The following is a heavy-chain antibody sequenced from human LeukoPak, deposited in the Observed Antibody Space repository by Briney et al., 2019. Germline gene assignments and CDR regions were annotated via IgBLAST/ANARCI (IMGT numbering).Heavy chain of an antibody. D-gene: IGHD2-21*02. Sequence: DSVKGRFAISRDNAENSLYLQMHSLRAGDTAVYYCARGVTSLDHWGRGALVTVSS. CDR3: ARGVTSLDH. J-gene: IGHJ1*01. V-gene: IGHV3-21*01.